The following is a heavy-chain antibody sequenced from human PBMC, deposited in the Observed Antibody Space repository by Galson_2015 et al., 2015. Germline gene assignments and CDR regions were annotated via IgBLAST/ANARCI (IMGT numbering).Heavy chain of an antibody. CDR3: AKTTVPQSGGYYFDY. Sequence: SLRLSCAASGFTFSSYAMSWVRQAPGKGLEWASAISGSGGSTYYADSVKGRFTISRDNSKNTLYLQMNSLRAEDTAVYYCAKTTVPQSGGYYFDYWGQGTLVTVSS. J-gene: IGHJ4*02. CDR2: ISGSGGST. D-gene: IGHD3-16*01. CDR1: GFTFSSYA. V-gene: IGHV3-23*01.